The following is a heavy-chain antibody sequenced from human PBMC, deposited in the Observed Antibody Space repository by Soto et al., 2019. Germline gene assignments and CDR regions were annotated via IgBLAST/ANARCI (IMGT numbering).Heavy chain of an antibody. CDR1: GGSISDYY. D-gene: IGHD1-26*01. Sequence: QVQLQESGPGLVKPSETLSLTCSVSGGSISDYYWSWIRQPPGRGLEWIGYIYKSGSTYYNPSLKSRVTISVDTSKNLFSLKLSSVTAADTAVYYCARDQNGSPHFDSWGQGTLVTVSS. V-gene: IGHV4-59*01. CDR2: IYKSGST. CDR3: ARDQNGSPHFDS. J-gene: IGHJ4*02.